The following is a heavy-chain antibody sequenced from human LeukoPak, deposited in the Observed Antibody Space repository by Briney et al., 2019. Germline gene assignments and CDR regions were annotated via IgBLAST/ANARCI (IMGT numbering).Heavy chain of an antibody. CDR2: INPNSGGT. J-gene: IGHJ6*03. D-gene: IGHD6-13*01. CDR1: GYTFTGYY. V-gene: IGHV1-2*02. CDR3: ARGYSSWYLSYYYYYMDV. Sequence: GASVKVSCKASGYTFTGYYMHWVRQAPGQGLEWMGWINPNSGGTNYAQKFQGRVTMTRDTSISTAYMELSSLRSEDTAVYYCARGYSSWYLSYYYYYMDVWGKGTTVTISS.